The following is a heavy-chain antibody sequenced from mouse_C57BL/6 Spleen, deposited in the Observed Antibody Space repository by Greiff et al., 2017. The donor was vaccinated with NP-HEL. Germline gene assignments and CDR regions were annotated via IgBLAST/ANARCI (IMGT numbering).Heavy chain of an antibody. CDR1: GYTFTSYW. D-gene: IGHD2-10*01. Sequence: QVQLQQPGAELVKPGASVKLSCKASGYTFTSYWMHWVKQRPGRGLEWIGRIDPNSGGTKYTEKFKSKATLTVDKPSSTAYMQLSSLTSEDAAVYYCARSRLLTFAYWGQGTLVTVSA. J-gene: IGHJ3*01. CDR3: ARSRLLTFAY. CDR2: IDPNSGGT. V-gene: IGHV1-72*01.